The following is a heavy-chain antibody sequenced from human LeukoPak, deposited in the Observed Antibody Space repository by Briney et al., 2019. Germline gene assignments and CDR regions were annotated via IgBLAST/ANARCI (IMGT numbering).Heavy chain of an antibody. CDR2: IYYSGST. CDR1: GGSISSYY. J-gene: IGHJ4*02. D-gene: IGHD4-11*01. Sequence: SETPSLTCTVSGGSISSYYWSWIRQPPGKGLEWIGYIYYSGSTNYNPSLKSRVTISVDTSKNQFSLKLSSVTAADTAVYYCARQVERPTNFDYWGQGTLVTVSS. V-gene: IGHV4-59*08. CDR3: ARQVERPTNFDY.